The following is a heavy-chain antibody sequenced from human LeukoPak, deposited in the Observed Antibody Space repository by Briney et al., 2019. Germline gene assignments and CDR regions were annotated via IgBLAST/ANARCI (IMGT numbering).Heavy chain of an antibody. V-gene: IGHV1-69*06. J-gene: IGHJ6*03. CDR2: IIPIFGTA. CDR1: GGTFSSYA. Sequence: SVKVSCKASGGTFSSYAISWVRQAPGQGLEWMGGIIPIFGTANYAQKFQGRVTITADKSTSTAYMELSSLRSEDTAVYYCARTKLWFGELLSYYYYYYMDVWGKGTRSPSP. D-gene: IGHD3-10*01. CDR3: ARTKLWFGELLSYYYYYYMDV.